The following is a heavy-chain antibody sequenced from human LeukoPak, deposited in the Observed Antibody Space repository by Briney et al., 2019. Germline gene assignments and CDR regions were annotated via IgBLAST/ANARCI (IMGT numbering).Heavy chain of an antibody. CDR3: ARDHGDIVVVPAAINWFDP. D-gene: IGHD2-2*01. CDR2: ISYDGSNK. J-gene: IGHJ5*02. V-gene: IGHV3-30-3*01. Sequence: GGSLRLSCAASGFTFSSYAMHWVRQAPGKGLEWVAVISYDGSNKYYADSVKGRFTISRDNSKNTLYLQMNSLRAEDTAVYYCARDHGDIVVVPAAINWFDPWGQGTLVTVSS. CDR1: GFTFSSYA.